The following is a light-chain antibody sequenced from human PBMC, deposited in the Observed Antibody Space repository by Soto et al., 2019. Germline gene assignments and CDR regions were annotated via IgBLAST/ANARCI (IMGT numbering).Light chain of an antibody. J-gene: IGKJ2*01. Sequence: DIQMTQSPSTLSASLGDRVTITCRASESIDSWLAWYQQKPGKAPKLLIYRASTLERGVPSRFSGSGSGTEFTLTISSLQPEDFATYYCQQYDSLISRTFVQGTKLEIK. CDR2: RAS. CDR3: QQYDSLISRT. V-gene: IGKV1-5*03. CDR1: ESIDSW.